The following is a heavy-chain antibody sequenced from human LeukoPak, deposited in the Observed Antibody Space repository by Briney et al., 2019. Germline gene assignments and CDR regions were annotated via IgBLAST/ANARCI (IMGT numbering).Heavy chain of an antibody. V-gene: IGHV3-33*08. CDR2: IWYDGNKK. CDR3: ARFNRRYYFDY. D-gene: IGHD2/OR15-2a*01. Sequence: GGSLRLSCAASGFTFSTFNMHWVRQAPGKGLEWVALIWYDGNKKYFEDSVKGRFTISRDNSKNTLYLQMNSLRAEDTAVYYCARFNRRYYFDYWGQGTLVTVSS. J-gene: IGHJ4*02. CDR1: GFTFSTFN.